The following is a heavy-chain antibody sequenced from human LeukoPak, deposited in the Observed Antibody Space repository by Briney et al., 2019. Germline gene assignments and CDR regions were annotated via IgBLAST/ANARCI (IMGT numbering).Heavy chain of an antibody. CDR3: ARDQLAYSGYDTLFDY. D-gene: IGHD5-12*01. CDR1: GFTFNSYA. CDR2: IPYDGSNK. V-gene: IGHV3-30*04. J-gene: IGHJ4*02. Sequence: GGSLRLSCAASGFTFNSYAIHWVRQAPGKGLEWVAVIPYDGSNKYYADSVKGRFTISRDNSKNTLYLQLNSLRPEDTAVYYCARDQLAYSGYDTLFDYWGQGTLVTDSS.